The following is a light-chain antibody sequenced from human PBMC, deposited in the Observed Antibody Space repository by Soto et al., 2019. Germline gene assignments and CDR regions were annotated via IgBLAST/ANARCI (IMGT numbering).Light chain of an antibody. CDR2: GVS. Sequence: EIVMTQSPVTLFLSPVESATLSCRASQSVRSTYLAWYQQKPGQAPRLLIFGVSNRAAGIPARFSGSGSGTEFTLTISSLQAEDFAVYYCQQYGDCPLTFGGGTKVEIK. J-gene: IGKJ4*01. CDR3: QQYGDCPLT. V-gene: IGKV3-15*01. CDR1: QSVRSTY.